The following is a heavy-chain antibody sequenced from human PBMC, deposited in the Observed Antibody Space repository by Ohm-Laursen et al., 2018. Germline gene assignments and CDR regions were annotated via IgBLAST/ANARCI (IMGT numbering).Heavy chain of an antibody. V-gene: IGHV4-4*07. CDR2: MYTSGSGSP. CDR1: GGSISTYY. J-gene: IGHJ4*01. CDR3: ARQSPSRNYYDDSGYYGPFDF. Sequence: TLSLTCTVSGGSISTYYWSWIRQPAGKGLEWIGRMYTSGSGSPRYNPSLKSRVTMSVDTSNNQFSLKLSSVTAADTAVYYCARQSPSRNYYDDSGYYGPFDFWGQGTLVTVSS. D-gene: IGHD3-22*01.